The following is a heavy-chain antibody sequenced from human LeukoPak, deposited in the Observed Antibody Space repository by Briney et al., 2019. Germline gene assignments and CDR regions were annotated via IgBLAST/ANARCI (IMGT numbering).Heavy chain of an antibody. V-gene: IGHV1-46*01. J-gene: IGHJ4*02. CDR1: GYTLTSYY. D-gene: IGHD3-22*01. Sequence: ASVKVSCKASGYTLTSYYMHWVRQAPGQGLEWMGIINPSGGSTSYAQKFQGRVTMTRDMSTSTVYMELSSLRSEDTAVYYCARDGPTSYDSSGYYILWGQGTLVTVSS. CDR2: INPSGGST. CDR3: ARDGPTSYDSSGYYIL.